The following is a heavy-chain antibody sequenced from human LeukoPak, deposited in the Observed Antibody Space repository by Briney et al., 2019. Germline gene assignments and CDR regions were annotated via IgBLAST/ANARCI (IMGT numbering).Heavy chain of an antibody. CDR2: IYPGDSAT. CDR1: GYSFTSNW. V-gene: IGHV5-51*01. CDR3: ARQNSYNTNWFDY. J-gene: IGHJ5*01. D-gene: IGHD1-14*01. Sequence: GESLKISCTGSGYSFTSNWIGWVRQMPGKGLEWMGIIYPGDSATIYSPSFQGQVTISADKSINTAYLQWTSLKASDTAMYYCARQNSYNTNWFDYWGQGTLVTVSS.